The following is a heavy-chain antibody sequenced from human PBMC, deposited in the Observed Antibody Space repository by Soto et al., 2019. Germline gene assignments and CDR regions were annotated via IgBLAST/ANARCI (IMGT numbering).Heavy chain of an antibody. V-gene: IGHV3-23*01. CDR2: IDGSGSGT. CDR1: GFTFNTYA. Sequence: PGGSLILSCAASGFTFNTYAMSWVRQAPGKGLEWVSLIDGSGSGTYYADSVKGRFTISRDNSKNTLYLQLNSLRLEDTALYYCAKNRGGTYSASEYWGQGTLVTVSS. D-gene: IGHD1-26*01. J-gene: IGHJ4*02. CDR3: AKNRGGTYSASEY.